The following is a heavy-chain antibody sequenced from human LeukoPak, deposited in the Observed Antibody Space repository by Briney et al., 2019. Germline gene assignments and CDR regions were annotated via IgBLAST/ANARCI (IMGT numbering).Heavy chain of an antibody. CDR2: IYHSGST. CDR1: GVSISSGGYS. D-gene: IGHD6-19*01. Sequence: SETLSLTCAVSGVSISSGGYSWSWIRQPPGKGLEWIGYIYHSGSTNYNPSLKSRVTISVDKSKNQFSLKLSSVTAADTAVYYCARGDSSGWYGSLSWFDPWGQGTLVTVSS. CDR3: ARGDSSGWYGSLSWFDP. V-gene: IGHV4-30-2*01. J-gene: IGHJ5*02.